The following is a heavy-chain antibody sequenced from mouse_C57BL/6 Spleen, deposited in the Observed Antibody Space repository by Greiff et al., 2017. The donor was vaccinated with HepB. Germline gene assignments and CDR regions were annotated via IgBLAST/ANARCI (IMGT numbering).Heavy chain of an antibody. D-gene: IGHD1-1*01. CDR3: AAPITTVVAPYWYFDV. CDR2: ISSGSSTI. J-gene: IGHJ1*03. V-gene: IGHV5-17*01. Sequence: EVMLVESGGGLVKPGGSLKFSCAASGFTFSDYGMHWVRQAPEKGLEWVAYISSGSSTIYYADTVKGRFTISRDNAKNTLFLQMTSLRSEDTAMYYCAAPITTVVAPYWYFDVWGTGTTVTVSS. CDR1: GFTFSDYG.